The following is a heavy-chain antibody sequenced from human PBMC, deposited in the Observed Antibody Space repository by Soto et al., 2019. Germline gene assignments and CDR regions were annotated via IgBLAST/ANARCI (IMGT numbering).Heavy chain of an antibody. CDR1: GGSFSCYY. CDR3: TGITWFRGMDV. CDR2: INHSGST. Sequence: SETLSLTCAVYGGSFSCYYWSWIRQSPGKGLEWIGEINHSGSTNYNPSLKSRVTISVDTSKNQFSLKLSSVSAADTAVYFCTGITWFRGMDVWGQGTPVTVSS. J-gene: IGHJ6*02. D-gene: IGHD3-10*01. V-gene: IGHV4-34*01.